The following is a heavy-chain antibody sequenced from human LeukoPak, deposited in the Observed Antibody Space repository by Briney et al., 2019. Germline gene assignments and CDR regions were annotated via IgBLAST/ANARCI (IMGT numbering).Heavy chain of an antibody. CDR1: GYTFTGYY. D-gene: IGHD6-13*01. CDR3: SRARQVAAAGIPNLLHP. V-gene: IGHV1-2*02. Sequence: ASVKVSCKASGYTFTGYYMHWVRQAPGQGLEWMGWINPNSGGTNYAQKFQGRVTMTRDTSISTAYMELSRLRSDDTAVYYCSRARQVAAAGIPNLLHPWGQGTLVTVSS. CDR2: INPNSGGT. J-gene: IGHJ5*02.